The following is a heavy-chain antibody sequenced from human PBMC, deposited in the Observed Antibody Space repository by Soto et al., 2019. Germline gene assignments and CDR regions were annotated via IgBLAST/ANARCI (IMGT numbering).Heavy chain of an antibody. Sequence: QVQLVQSGAEEKKPGASVKVSCKASGYTFTSYAMHWVRQAPGQRLEWMGWINAGNGNTKYSQKLQGRVTITRDTSASTGYMELSSQRSEDTAVYYCARDILFDYWGQGTLVTVSS. D-gene: IGHD1-26*01. CDR1: GYTFTSYA. CDR2: INAGNGNT. V-gene: IGHV1-3*05. CDR3: ARDILFDY. J-gene: IGHJ4*02.